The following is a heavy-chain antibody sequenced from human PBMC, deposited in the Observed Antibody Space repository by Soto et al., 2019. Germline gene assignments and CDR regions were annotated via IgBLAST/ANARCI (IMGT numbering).Heavy chain of an antibody. V-gene: IGHV1-69*01. CDR2: SPPIFGTS. J-gene: IGHJ6*02. CDR1: GGTFSTYS. CDR3: ARGGRYTKSSYYSGMDV. D-gene: IGHD1-20*01. Sequence: QVQLVQSGAEVKKPGSSVKVSCKASGGTFSTYSISWVRQAPGQGLEWMGGSPPIFGTSKYAQNFQGRVTITADESTSTAYMEMSSLRSDDPAVYYCARGGRYTKSSYYSGMDVWGQGTTVTVSS.